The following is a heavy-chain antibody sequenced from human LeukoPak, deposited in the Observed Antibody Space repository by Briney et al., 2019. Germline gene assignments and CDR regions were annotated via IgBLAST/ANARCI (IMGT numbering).Heavy chain of an antibody. CDR2: INPNSGGT. V-gene: IGHV1-2*02. CDR1: GYTFTGYY. CDR3: ARVRGITIFGVVTSGYYYMDV. J-gene: IGHJ6*03. D-gene: IGHD3-3*01. Sequence: ASVKVSCKASGYTFTGYYMHWVRQAPGQGLEWMGWINPNSGGTNYAQKFQGRVTMTRDTSISTAYMELSRLRSDDTAVYYCARVRGITIFGVVTSGYYYMDVWGKGTTVTVSS.